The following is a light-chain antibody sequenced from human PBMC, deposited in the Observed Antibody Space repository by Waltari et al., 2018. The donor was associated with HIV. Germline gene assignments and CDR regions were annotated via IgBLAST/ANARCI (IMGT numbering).Light chain of an antibody. Sequence: QSALTQPPSVSGSPGQSVTISCTATSSDVGTYNRVSWYQQPPGTAPKLMIFDVSQRPSGVPARFSGSKSGNTAALTISGLRAEDEADYYCCSSTSSGLYVFGTGTKVTVL. J-gene: IGLJ1*01. CDR1: SSDVGTYNR. CDR2: DVS. CDR3: CSSTSSGLYV. V-gene: IGLV2-18*02.